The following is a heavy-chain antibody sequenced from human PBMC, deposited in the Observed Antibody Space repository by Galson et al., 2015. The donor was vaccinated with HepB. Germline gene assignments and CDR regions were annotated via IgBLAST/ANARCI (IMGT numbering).Heavy chain of an antibody. D-gene: IGHD2-15*01. Sequence: LRLSCAASGFTFSSYAMHWVRQAPGKGLEWVAVISYDGSNKYYADSVKGRFTISRDNSKNTLYLQMNSLRAEDTAVYYCARDRGGGKFDYWGQGTLVTVSS. J-gene: IGHJ4*02. V-gene: IGHV3-30-3*01. CDR1: GFTFSSYA. CDR3: ARDRGGGKFDY. CDR2: ISYDGSNK.